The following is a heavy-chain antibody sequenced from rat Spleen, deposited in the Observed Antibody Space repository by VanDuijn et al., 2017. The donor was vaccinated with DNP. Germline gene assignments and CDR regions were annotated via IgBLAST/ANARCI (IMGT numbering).Heavy chain of an antibody. V-gene: IGHV5-25*01. Sequence: EVQVVESGGGLVQPGRSLKLSCAASGFTFSNYDMAWVRQAPKKGLEWVATIPNSGGNTYFRDSVKGRFTVSRDNAKSTLYLQMDSLRSEDTATYYCARRNVHNNRAMDAWGQGVMVTVSS. J-gene: IGHJ2*01. CDR1: GFTFSNYD. CDR2: IPNSGGNT. CDR3: ARRNVHNNRAMDA. D-gene: IGHD1-10*01.